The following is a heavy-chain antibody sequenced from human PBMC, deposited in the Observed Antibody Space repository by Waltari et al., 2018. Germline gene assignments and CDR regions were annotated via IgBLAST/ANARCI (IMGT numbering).Heavy chain of an antibody. CDR3: ASWADPDAFDI. Sequence: QVQLVESGGGVVQPGRSLRLSCAASGFTFSSYAMHWARQAPGKGLEWVAVISYDGSNKYYADSVKGRFTISRDNSKNTLYLQMNSLRAEDTAVYYCASWADPDAFDIWGQGTMVTVSS. J-gene: IGHJ3*02. CDR2: ISYDGSNK. D-gene: IGHD7-27*01. V-gene: IGHV3-30-3*01. CDR1: GFTFSSYA.